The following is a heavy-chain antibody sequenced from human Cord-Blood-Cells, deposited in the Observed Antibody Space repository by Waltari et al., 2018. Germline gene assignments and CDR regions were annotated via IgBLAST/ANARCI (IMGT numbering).Heavy chain of an antibody. J-gene: IGHJ5*02. CDR2: IYDSGST. CDR3: ARWEYSSSSWFDP. V-gene: IGHV4-31*03. D-gene: IGHD6-6*01. Sequence: QVQLQESGPGLVKPSQTLSLTCTVSGGSISSGGYYWSWIRQHPGKGLEWMGYIYDSGSTYYNPALKSRVTISVDTSKNQFSLKLSSVTAADTAVYYCARWEYSSSSWFDPWGQGTLVTVSS. CDR1: GGSISSGGYY.